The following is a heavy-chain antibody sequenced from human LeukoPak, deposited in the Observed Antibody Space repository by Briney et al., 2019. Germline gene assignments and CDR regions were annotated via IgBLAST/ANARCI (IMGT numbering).Heavy chain of an antibody. CDR3: ARDNHKRPRYSYGSIGY. V-gene: IGHV3-11*01. Sequence: GGSLRLSCAASGFTFSDYYMSWIRQAPGKGLEWVSYISSSGSTTYYADSVKGRFTISRDNAKNSLYLQMNSLRAEDTAVYYCARDNHKRPRYSYGSIGYWGQGTLVTVSS. D-gene: IGHD5-18*01. CDR1: GFTFSDYY. J-gene: IGHJ4*02. CDR2: ISSSGSTT.